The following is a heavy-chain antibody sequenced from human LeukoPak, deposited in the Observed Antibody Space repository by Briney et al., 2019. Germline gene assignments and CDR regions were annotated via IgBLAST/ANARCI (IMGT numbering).Heavy chain of an antibody. J-gene: IGHJ4*02. Sequence: SQTLSLTCTVSGGSISSGGYYWSWIRQHPGKGLEWIGYIYYSGSTYYNPSLKSRVTISVDTSKNQFSLKLSSVTAADTAVYYCARSPVLYDSSGYYLYYFDYWGQGTLVTVSS. D-gene: IGHD3-22*01. CDR2: IYYSGST. CDR1: GGSISSGGYY. CDR3: ARSPVLYDSSGYYLYYFDY. V-gene: IGHV4-31*03.